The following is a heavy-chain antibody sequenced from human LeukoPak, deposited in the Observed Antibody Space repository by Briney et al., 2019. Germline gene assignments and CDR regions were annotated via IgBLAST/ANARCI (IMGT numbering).Heavy chain of an antibody. CDR2: INPNSGGT. V-gene: IGHV1-2*02. J-gene: IGHJ4*02. Sequence: GASVKVSCKASGYSFTSYDINWVRQAPGQGLEWMGWINPNSGGTNYAQKFQGRVTMTRDTSISTAFMELSRLRSDDTAVYYCAVPYSSSSFDYWGQGTLVTVSS. CDR3: AVPYSSSSFDY. D-gene: IGHD6-6*01. CDR1: GYSFTSYD.